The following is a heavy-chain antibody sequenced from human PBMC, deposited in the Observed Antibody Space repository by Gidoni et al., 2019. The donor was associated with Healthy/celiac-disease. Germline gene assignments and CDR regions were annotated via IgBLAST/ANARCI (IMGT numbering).Heavy chain of an antibody. D-gene: IGHD2-8*01. V-gene: IGHV3-23*01. J-gene: IGHJ6*02. CDR1: GLTFSSYA. CDR2: ISGSGGST. CDR3: AKDQMGCTNGVCYSDYYYGMDV. Sequence: EVQLLESGGGLVQPGGSLRLSCAASGLTFSSYAMSWVRQAPGKGLEWVSAISGSGGSTYYADSVKGRFTISRDNSKNTLYLQMNSLRAEDTAVYYCAKDQMGCTNGVCYSDYYYGMDVWGQGTTVTVSS.